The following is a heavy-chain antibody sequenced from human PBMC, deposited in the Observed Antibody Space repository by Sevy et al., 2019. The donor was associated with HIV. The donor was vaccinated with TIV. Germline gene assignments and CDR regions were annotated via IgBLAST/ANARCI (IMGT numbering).Heavy chain of an antibody. V-gene: IGHV4-61*02. Sequence: SETLSLTCTVSGGSISSGTYYWSWIRQPAGKGLEWIGRIYTSGITNYNPSLKSRVTISLDTPKNQFSLNLRSVTAADTAVYYCARYYYGSGKYYFHYWGQGTLVTVSS. CDR2: IYTSGIT. CDR3: ARYYYGSGKYYFHY. CDR1: GGSISSGTYY. D-gene: IGHD3-10*01. J-gene: IGHJ4*02.